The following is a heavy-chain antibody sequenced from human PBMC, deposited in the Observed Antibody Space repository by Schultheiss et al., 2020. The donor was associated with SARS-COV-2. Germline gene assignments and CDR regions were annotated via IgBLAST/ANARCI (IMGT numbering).Heavy chain of an antibody. V-gene: IGHV4-34*01. CDR1: GGSFSGYY. Sequence: SETLSLTCAVYGGSFSGYYWSWIRQPPGKGLEWIGESNHSGSTNYNPSLKSRVTISVDTSKNQFSLKLSSVTAADTAVYYCARILAAVPNYWGQGTLVTVSS. CDR3: ARILAAVPNY. D-gene: IGHD6-13*01. J-gene: IGHJ4*02. CDR2: SNHSGST.